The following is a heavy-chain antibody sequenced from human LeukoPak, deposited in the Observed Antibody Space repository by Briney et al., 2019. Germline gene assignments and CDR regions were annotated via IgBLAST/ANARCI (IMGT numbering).Heavy chain of an antibody. CDR1: GYTFTGYY. J-gene: IGHJ4*02. Sequence: GASVKVSCKASGYTFTGYYMHWVRQAPGQGLEWMGRINPNSGGTNYAQKFQGRVTMTRYTSISTAYMELSRLRFDDTAVYYCAILSITGTSDYWGQGTLVTVSS. CDR2: INPNSGGT. V-gene: IGHV1-2*06. CDR3: AILSITGTSDY. D-gene: IGHD1-20*01.